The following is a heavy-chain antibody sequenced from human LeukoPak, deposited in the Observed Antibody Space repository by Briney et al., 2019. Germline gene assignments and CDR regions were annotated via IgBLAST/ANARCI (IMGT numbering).Heavy chain of an antibody. Sequence: GASVKVSCKSSGYSFTGYYIHCVRQAPGQGLEGMGRINPNSGGTNYAQKFQGRVTMTRDTSISTAYIDLSSLISDDTAVYYCARGFGYYDSRGYHNDAFDIWGQGTLVTVSS. V-gene: IGHV1-2*06. CDR1: GYSFTGYY. D-gene: IGHD3-22*01. J-gene: IGHJ3*02. CDR3: ARGFGYYDSRGYHNDAFDI. CDR2: INPNSGGT.